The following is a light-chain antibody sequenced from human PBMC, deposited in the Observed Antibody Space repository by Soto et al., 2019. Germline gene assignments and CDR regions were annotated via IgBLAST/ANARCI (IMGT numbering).Light chain of an antibody. CDR1: QGIRND. CDR3: LQDYNYPLT. CDR2: AAS. Sequence: AIQLTQSPSSLSASVGDRVTITCRASQGIRNDLGWYQQKPGKAPKLLMYAASSLQSGVPSRFSGSGSGTDFTLTISSLQPEDFATYYCLQDYNYPLTFGGGTKVEIK. V-gene: IGKV1-6*01. J-gene: IGKJ4*01.